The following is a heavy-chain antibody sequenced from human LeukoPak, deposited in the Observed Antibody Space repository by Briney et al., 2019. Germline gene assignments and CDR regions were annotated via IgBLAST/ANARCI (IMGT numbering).Heavy chain of an antibody. CDR3: ARGPPNWGYDY. J-gene: IGHJ4*02. CDR2: MSPNSGDT. Sequence: ASVKVSCKASGYTFTSYDFNWVRQATGQRPEWMGWMSPNSGDTGYAQKFQDGVTMTRNTSISTAYMELSSLRSDDTAVYYCARGPPNWGYDYWGPGTLVTVSS. D-gene: IGHD7-27*01. CDR1: GYTFTSYD. V-gene: IGHV1-8*01.